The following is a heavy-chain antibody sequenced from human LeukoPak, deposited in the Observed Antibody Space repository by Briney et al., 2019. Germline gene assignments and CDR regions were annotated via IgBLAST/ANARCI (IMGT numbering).Heavy chain of an antibody. J-gene: IGHJ3*02. V-gene: IGHV1-46*01. D-gene: IGHD6-13*01. Sequence: ASVNVSCKASGYTFTSYYMHWVRQAPGQGLEWMGIINPRGGTTTYAQNFQGRVTMTRDTSTSTVYMELSNLRSEDTAVYYCARDLSSSQTYCAFDIWGQGTMVTVSS. CDR1: GYTFTSYY. CDR3: ARDLSSSQTYCAFDI. CDR2: INPRGGTT.